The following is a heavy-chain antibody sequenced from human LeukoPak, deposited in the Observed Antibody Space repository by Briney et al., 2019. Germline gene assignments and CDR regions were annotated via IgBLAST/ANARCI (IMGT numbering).Heavy chain of an antibody. J-gene: IGHJ6*03. Sequence: SQTLSLTCTVSGGSISSGSYCWSWIRQPAGKGLEWIGRIYTSGSTNYNPSLKSRVTISVDTSKNQFSLKLSSVTAADTAVYYCARDQPRGYSYGFHYYYYMDVWGKGTTVTVSS. CDR1: GGSISSGSYC. V-gene: IGHV4-61*02. CDR3: ARDQPRGYSYGFHYYYYMDV. D-gene: IGHD5-18*01. CDR2: IYTSGST.